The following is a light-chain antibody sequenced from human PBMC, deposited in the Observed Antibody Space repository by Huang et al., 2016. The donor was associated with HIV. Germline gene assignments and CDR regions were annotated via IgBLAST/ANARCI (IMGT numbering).Light chain of an antibody. Sequence: DIQMTQSPSTLSASVGDRVTIICRASQTISSWLAWYRQKPGKAPKLLIYKASDLESGVPSRFSGSGSGTEFTLTITSLQPDDFGTYYCQQYNTYPWTFGQGTKVEIK. V-gene: IGKV1-5*03. CDR2: KAS. CDR1: QTISSW. J-gene: IGKJ1*01. CDR3: QQYNTYPWT.